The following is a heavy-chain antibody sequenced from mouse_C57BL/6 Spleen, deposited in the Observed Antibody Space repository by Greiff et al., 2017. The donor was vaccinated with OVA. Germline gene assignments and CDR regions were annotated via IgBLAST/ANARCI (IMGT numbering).Heavy chain of an antibody. J-gene: IGHJ2*01. Sequence: QVQLQQSGPELVKPGASVKISCKASGYAFSSSWMNWVKQRPGKGLEWIGRIYPGDGDTNYNGKFKGKATLTADKSSSTAYLQLSSLTSEDSAVYFCARSPYPTPYSFDYWCQGTTLTVSS. CDR1: GYAFSSSW. V-gene: IGHV1-82*01. CDR3: ARSPYPTPYSFDY. CDR2: IYPGDGDT. D-gene: IGHD2-10*01.